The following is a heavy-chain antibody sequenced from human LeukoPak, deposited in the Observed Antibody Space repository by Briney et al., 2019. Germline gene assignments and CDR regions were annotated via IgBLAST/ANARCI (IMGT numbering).Heavy chain of an antibody. CDR2: IYYSGST. D-gene: IGHD4-17*01. CDR1: GGSISSSSYY. CDR3: ARETAGDYGDYGSRGVVDY. V-gene: IGHV4-39*07. Sequence: SETLSLTCTVSGGSISSSSYYWGWIRQPPGKGLEWIGSIYYSGSTYYNPSLKSRVTISAETSKNQFSLKLRSVTAADTAVYYCARETAGDYGDYGSRGVVDYWGQGTLVTVSS. J-gene: IGHJ4*02.